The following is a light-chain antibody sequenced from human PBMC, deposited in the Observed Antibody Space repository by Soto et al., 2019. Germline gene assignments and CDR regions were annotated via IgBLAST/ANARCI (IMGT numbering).Light chain of an antibody. J-gene: IGKJ1*01. Sequence: DIVLTQSPASLSLPPGERATLSCRASQSVSSSFLAWYQQKPGQAPRLLIYGASRRATGIADRFTASGSGTDFTLTISRLEPEDFAVYYCQQYDSSLTFGLGTKVEIK. CDR1: QSVSSSF. CDR2: GAS. V-gene: IGKV3-20*01. CDR3: QQYDSSLT.